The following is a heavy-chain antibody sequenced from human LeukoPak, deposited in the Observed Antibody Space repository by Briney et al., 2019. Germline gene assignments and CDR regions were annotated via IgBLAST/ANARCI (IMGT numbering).Heavy chain of an antibody. CDR3: ARVEITMVRGVIIKSFDY. J-gene: IGHJ4*02. D-gene: IGHD3-10*01. CDR1: GYTFTGYY. CDR2: INPNSGGT. Sequence: ASVKVSCKASGYTFTGYYMHWVRQAPGQGLEWMGWINPNSGGTNYAQKFQGRVTMIRDTSISTAYMELSRLRSDDTAVYYCARVEITMVRGVIIKSFDYWGQGTLVTVSS. V-gene: IGHV1-2*02.